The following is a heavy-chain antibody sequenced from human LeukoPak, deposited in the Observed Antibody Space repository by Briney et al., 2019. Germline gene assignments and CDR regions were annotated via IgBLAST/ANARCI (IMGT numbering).Heavy chain of an antibody. V-gene: IGHV3-23*01. CDR2: ISGSDDST. Sequence: PGGSLRLSCAASGFTFSSYAMSWVRQAPGKGLEWVSAISGSDDSTYYADSVKGRFTISRDNSKNTLYLQMNSLRAEDTAVYYCAKNPAGRALYYFDYWGQGTLVTVSS. D-gene: IGHD1-26*01. J-gene: IGHJ4*02. CDR3: AKNPAGRALYYFDY. CDR1: GFTFSSYA.